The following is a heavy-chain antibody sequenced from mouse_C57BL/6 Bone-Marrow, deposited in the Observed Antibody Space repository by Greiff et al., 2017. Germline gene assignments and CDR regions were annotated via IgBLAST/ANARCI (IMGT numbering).Heavy chain of an antibody. CDR1: GFTFSSYA. CDR3: ARYQGILLAY. CDR2: ISDGGSYT. Sequence: EVMLVESGGGLVKPGGSLKLSCAASGFTFSSYAMSWVRQTPEKRLEWVATISDGGSYTYYPDNVKGRFTISRDNAKNNLYLQMSHLKSEDTAMYYCARYQGILLAYWGQGTLVTVSA. D-gene: IGHD3-2*02. J-gene: IGHJ3*01. V-gene: IGHV5-4*03.